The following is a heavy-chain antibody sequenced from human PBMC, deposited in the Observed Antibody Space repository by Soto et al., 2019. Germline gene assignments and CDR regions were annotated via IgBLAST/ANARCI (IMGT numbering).Heavy chain of an antibody. CDR1: GGTFSSYT. Sequence: QVQLVQSGAEVKKPGSSVKVSCKASGGTFSSYTISWVRQAPGQGLEWMGRIIPILGIANYAQKFQGRVTITADKSTSTAYMELSSLRSEDTAVYYCARAASIAAADDYWGQGTLVTVSS. V-gene: IGHV1-69*02. CDR3: ARAASIAAADDY. CDR2: IIPILGIA. D-gene: IGHD6-13*01. J-gene: IGHJ4*02.